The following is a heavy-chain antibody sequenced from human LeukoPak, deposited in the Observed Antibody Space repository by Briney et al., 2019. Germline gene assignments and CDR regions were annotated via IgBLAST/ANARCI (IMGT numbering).Heavy chain of an antibody. V-gene: IGHV4-61*02. Sequence: PSETLSLACTVSGGSISSGRYYWSWIRQPAWKGLEWIGRIYTSGSTNYNPSLKSRVTISVDTSKNQFSLKLSSVTAADTAVYYCARVKGYCTNGVCYSPGGDYWGQGTLVTVSS. CDR1: GGSISSGRYY. D-gene: IGHD2-8*01. CDR3: ARVKGYCTNGVCYSPGGDY. J-gene: IGHJ4*02. CDR2: IYTSGST.